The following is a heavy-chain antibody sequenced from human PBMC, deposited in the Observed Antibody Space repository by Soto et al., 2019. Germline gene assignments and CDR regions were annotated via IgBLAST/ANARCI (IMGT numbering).Heavy chain of an antibody. CDR1: GYTVTSYG. CDR2: TSAYNGNT. Sequence: ASVKVSCKASGYTVTSYGISWGRQAPGQGLEWMGWTSAYNGNTKSGQKLQGRVTMTTDTSTSTAYMELRSLRSDDTAVYYCARDFQGTEGSDYYGSGSYDHQPDDAFDIWG. J-gene: IGHJ3*02. V-gene: IGHV1-18*01. D-gene: IGHD3-10*01. CDR3: ARDFQGTEGSDYYGSGSYDHQPDDAFDI.